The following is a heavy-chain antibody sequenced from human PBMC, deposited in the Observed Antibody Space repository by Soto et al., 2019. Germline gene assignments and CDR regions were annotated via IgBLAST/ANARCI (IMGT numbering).Heavy chain of an antibody. CDR2: ISGSGGST. CDR3: AKDPRRYCSSTSCPAHYYYYGMDV. CDR1: GFTFSSYA. D-gene: IGHD2-2*01. Sequence: GGSLRLSCAASGFTFSSYAMSWVRQAPGKGLEWVSAISGSGGSTYYADSVKGRFTISRDNSKTTLYLQMNSLRAEDTAVYYCAKDPRRYCSSTSCPAHYYYYGMDVWGQGTTVTVSS. V-gene: IGHV3-23*01. J-gene: IGHJ6*02.